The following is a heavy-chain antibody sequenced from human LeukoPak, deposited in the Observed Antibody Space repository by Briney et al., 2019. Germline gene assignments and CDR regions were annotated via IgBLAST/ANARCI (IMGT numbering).Heavy chain of an antibody. D-gene: IGHD4-11*01. V-gene: IGHV4-4*07. J-gene: IGHJ4*02. Sequence: SETLSLTCTVSGGSISSYYWSWIRQPAGKGLEWIGRIYTSGSTNYNPSLKSRVTMSVDTSKNQFSLKLSSVTAAETAVYYCARGGLGGITAYSNYLFDYWGQGTLVTVSS. CDR3: ARGGLGGITAYSNYLFDY. CDR2: IYTSGST. CDR1: GGSISSYY.